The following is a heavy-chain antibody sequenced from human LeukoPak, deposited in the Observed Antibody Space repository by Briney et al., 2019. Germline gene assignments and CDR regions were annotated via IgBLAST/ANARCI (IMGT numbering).Heavy chain of an antibody. J-gene: IGHJ4*02. D-gene: IGHD6-13*01. V-gene: IGHV3-33*01. CDR2: IWYDGSNK. CDR1: GFTFSTYG. CDR3: ARVSTDGTVDN. Sequence: PGGSLRLSCAASGFTFSTYGMQRVRQAPGKGLEWVAAIWYDGSNKYYADSVKGRFTMSRDNSKNTLYLQMNSLRAEDTAVYYCARVSTDGTVDNWGQGTLVTVSS.